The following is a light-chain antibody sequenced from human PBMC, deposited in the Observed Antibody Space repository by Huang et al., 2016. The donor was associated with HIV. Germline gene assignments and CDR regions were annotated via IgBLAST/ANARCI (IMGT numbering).Light chain of an antibody. J-gene: IGKJ1*01. Sequence: EIVMTQSPATLSVSPGERATLSCRASQSVSSNLAWYQQKPGQAPRRLSYGASTRGPGIPAMFSGSGSGTEFTLTISSLQSEDFAVYYCQQYNNWPRTFGQGTKVEIK. V-gene: IGKV3-15*01. CDR1: QSVSSN. CDR3: QQYNNWPRT. CDR2: GAS.